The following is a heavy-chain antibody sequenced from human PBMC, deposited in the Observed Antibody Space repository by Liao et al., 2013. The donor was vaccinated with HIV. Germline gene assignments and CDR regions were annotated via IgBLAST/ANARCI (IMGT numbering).Heavy chain of an antibody. Sequence: QVQLQESGPGLVKPSQTLSLTCTVSGGSISSGSYYWSWIRQPAGKGLEWIGRIYTSGSTKYNPSLKSRVTISVDTSKNQFSLKLSSVTAADTAVYYCARARLGKSWFDPWGQGTLVTVSS. CDR3: ARARLGKSWFDP. J-gene: IGHJ5*02. V-gene: IGHV4-61*02. CDR2: IYTSGST. CDR1: GGSISSGSYY. D-gene: IGHD7-27*01.